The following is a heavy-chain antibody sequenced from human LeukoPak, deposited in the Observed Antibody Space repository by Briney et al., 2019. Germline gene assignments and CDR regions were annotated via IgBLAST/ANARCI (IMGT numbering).Heavy chain of an antibody. CDR2: IKSKNNGGTV. V-gene: IGHV3-15*01. J-gene: IGHJ6*02. Sequence: GGSLRLSCAASGFTFNNAWMNWVRQAPGKGPEWVGRIKSKNNGGTVEYAAPVKGRFTISRDDSRNTLHLQMNSLRIEDTAVYYCTTQGSGPDVAVVWGQGTTVTVS. CDR3: TTQGSGPDVAVV. D-gene: IGHD3-10*01. CDR1: GFTFNNAW.